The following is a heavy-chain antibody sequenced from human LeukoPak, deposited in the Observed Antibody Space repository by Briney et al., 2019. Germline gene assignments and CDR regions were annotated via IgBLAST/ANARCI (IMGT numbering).Heavy chain of an antibody. J-gene: IGHJ5*02. D-gene: IGHD6-19*01. CDR2: IYYSGST. Sequence: SETLSLTCTVSVGSISSYVWSWIRQPPGKGLEWMGYIYYSGSTNYNPSLTSRVTISLHTSKNQYPPKLSSVPAAETAVYFCAKTYSSGLYNWFDPWGQGSLVTVPS. CDR1: VGSISSYV. V-gene: IGHV4-59*01. CDR3: AKTYSSGLYNWFDP.